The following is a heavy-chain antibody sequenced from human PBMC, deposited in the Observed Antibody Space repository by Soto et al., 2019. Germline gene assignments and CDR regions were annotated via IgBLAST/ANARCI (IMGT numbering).Heavy chain of an antibody. CDR3: ARSRGGDGYNPLDY. J-gene: IGHJ4*02. V-gene: IGHV3-30-3*01. CDR2: ISYDGSNT. D-gene: IGHD2-21*01. Sequence: QVQLVDSGGGVVQPGRSLRLSCAASGFPFSSYAIHWVRQAPRKGLEWVAFISYDGSNTYYADSVRGRFSVSRDNSNNTLDLQMNSLRAEDTAVYYCARSRGGDGYNPLDYWGQGTLVTVSS. CDR1: GFPFSSYA.